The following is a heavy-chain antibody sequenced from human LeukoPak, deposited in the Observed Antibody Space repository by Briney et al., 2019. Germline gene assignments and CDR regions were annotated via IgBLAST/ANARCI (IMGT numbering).Heavy chain of an antibody. Sequence: QSGGSLRLSCAASGSTFSSSGMHWVRQAPGKGLEWVAVILYNGSNKYYADSVKGRFTISRDNSKNTLYLQMNSLRVEDTAVYYCARAGGYCSGGSCYRGYSWFDPWGQGTLVTVSS. CDR1: GSTFSSSG. CDR3: ARAGGYCSGGSCYRGYSWFDP. J-gene: IGHJ5*02. V-gene: IGHV3-33*01. CDR2: ILYNGSNK. D-gene: IGHD2-15*01.